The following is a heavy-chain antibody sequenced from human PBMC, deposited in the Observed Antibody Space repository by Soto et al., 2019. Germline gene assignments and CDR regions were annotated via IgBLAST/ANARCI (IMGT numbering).Heavy chain of an antibody. CDR2: IYYSGST. CDR3: ARRNRAFGMDV. CDR1: GGSISSSSYY. J-gene: IGHJ6*02. V-gene: IGHV4-39*01. D-gene: IGHD1-1*01. Sequence: ETLSLTCTVSGGSISSSSYYWGWIRQPPGKGLEWIGSIYYSGSTYYNPSLKSRVTISVDTSKNQFSLKLSSVTAADTAVYYCARRNRAFGMDVWGQGTTVTVSS.